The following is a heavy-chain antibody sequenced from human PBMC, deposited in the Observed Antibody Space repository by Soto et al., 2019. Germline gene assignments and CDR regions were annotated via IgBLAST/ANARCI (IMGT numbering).Heavy chain of an antibody. Sequence: SETLSLTCAVYGGSFSGYYWSWIRQPPGKGLEWIGEINHSGSTNYNPSLKSRVTISVDTSKNQFSLRLSSVTAADTAVYYCARGPGIAALWGQGTLVTVSS. CDR3: ARGPGIAAL. CDR2: INHSGST. CDR1: GGSFSGYY. D-gene: IGHD6-13*01. V-gene: IGHV4-34*01. J-gene: IGHJ4*02.